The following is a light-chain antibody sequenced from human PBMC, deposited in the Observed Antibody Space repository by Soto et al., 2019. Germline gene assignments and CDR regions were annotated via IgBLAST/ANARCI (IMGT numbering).Light chain of an antibody. J-gene: IGLJ3*02. CDR1: SSDVGGYNY. V-gene: IGLV2-14*01. CDR3: SSYTSSSTPYWV. Sequence: QSALTHPASVSGSPRQSITISCTGTSSDVGGYNYVSWYQQHPGKAPKLMIYEVSNRPSGVSNRFSGSKSGNTASLTISGLQAEDEADYYCSSYTSSSTPYWVFGGGTKLTVL. CDR2: EVS.